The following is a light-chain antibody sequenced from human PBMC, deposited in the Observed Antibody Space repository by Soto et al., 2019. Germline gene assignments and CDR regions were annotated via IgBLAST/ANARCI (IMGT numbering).Light chain of an antibody. J-gene: IGLJ2*01. CDR2: MNN. Sequence: QSVLTQPPSASGSPGQRVTISCSGSRSNIGSNYVYWYQQLPGTAPKLLIYMNNQRPSGFTERFSGSKSGTSASLAISGLRSEDEADYYCAAWDDSLRGVVFGGGTQLTV. CDR3: AAWDDSLRGVV. V-gene: IGLV1-47*01. CDR1: RSNIGSNY.